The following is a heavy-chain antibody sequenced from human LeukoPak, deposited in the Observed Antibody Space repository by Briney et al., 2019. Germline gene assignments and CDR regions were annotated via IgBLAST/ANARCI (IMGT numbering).Heavy chain of an antibody. Sequence: GGSLRLSCAASGFTFNSHEMNWVRQAPGKGLEWASSISSTSTYRYYADSLKGRFTISRDNAKNSLYLQMNSLRADDTAVYYCARELGIRAFDIWGQGTMVIVSS. J-gene: IGHJ3*02. CDR2: ISSTSTYR. CDR1: GFTFNSHE. V-gene: IGHV3-21*01. CDR3: ARELGIRAFDI. D-gene: IGHD7-27*01.